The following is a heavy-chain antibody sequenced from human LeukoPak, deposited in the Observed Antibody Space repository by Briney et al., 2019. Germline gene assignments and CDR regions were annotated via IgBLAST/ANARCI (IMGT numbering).Heavy chain of an antibody. D-gene: IGHD3-10*01. CDR3: AKGYNYGSWRVDY. CDR2: INVGNDNT. CDR1: GYTFTSST. J-gene: IGHJ4*02. Sequence: ASVKVSCKASGYTFTSSTMHWARQVPGQRLEWMGCINVGNDNTEFSERFQGRVTITRDTSASTVYMELNSLTSEDTAVYYCAKGYNYGSWRVDYWGQGTLVTVSS. V-gene: IGHV1-3*01.